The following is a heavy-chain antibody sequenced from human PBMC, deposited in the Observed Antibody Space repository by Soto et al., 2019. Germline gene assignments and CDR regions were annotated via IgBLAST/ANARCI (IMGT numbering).Heavy chain of an antibody. V-gene: IGHV4-39*01. CDR1: GGSISTSVYY. CDR2: IYYSGSA. J-gene: IGHJ5*01. Sequence: PSETLSLTCTVSGGSISTSVYYWGWIRQPPGRGLEWMANIYYSGSAYYNPSLKSRVSTSVDTSKNQFSLKLRSVTAADTAVYFFASQASPAFDTWGQ. CDR3: ASQASPAFDT. D-gene: IGHD2-2*01.